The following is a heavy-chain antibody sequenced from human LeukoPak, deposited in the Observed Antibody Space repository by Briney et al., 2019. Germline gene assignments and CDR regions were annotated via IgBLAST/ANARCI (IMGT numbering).Heavy chain of an antibody. CDR1: GFTFSYDW. Sequence: PGGSLRLSCAASGFTFSYDWMSWVRQAPGKGLERVANIKEDETEKYYVDSVKGRFTISRDNAKNSLYLQMNSLRAEDTAVYYCAEGYDPDYWGQGTLVTVSS. J-gene: IGHJ4*02. V-gene: IGHV3-7*01. CDR2: IKEDETEK. CDR3: AEGYDPDY. D-gene: IGHD1-1*01.